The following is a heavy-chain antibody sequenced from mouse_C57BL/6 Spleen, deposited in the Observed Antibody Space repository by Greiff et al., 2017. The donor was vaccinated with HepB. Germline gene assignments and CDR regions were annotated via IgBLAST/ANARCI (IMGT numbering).Heavy chain of an antibody. CDR2: ISSGGSYT. CDR3: ARQGITTVVAPDWYFDV. Sequence: DVKLVESGGDLVKPGGSLKLSCAASGFTFSSYGMSWVRQTPDKRLEWVATISSGGSYTYYPDSVKGRYTISRDNAKNTLYLQMSSLKSEDTAMYYCARQGITTVVAPDWYFDVWGTGTTVTVSS. J-gene: IGHJ1*03. D-gene: IGHD1-1*01. CDR1: GFTFSSYG. V-gene: IGHV5-6*02.